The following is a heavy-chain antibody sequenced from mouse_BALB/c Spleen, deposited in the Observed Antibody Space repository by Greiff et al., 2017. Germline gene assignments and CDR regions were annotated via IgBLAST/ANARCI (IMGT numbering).Heavy chain of an antibody. J-gene: IGHJ4*01. V-gene: IGHV1S81*02. CDR2: INPSNGGT. CDR3: RRGGYDHYAMDY. D-gene: IGHD2-14*01. CDR1: GYTFTSYY. Sequence: VKLEESGAELVKPGASVKLSCKASGYTFTSYYMYWVKQRPGQGLEWIGEINPSNGGTNFNEKFKSKATLTVDKSSSTAYMQLSSLTSEDSAFLYCRRGGYDHYAMDYWGQGTSVTVSS.